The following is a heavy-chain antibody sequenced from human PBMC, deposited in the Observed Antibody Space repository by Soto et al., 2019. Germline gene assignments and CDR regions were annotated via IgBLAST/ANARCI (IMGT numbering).Heavy chain of an antibody. CDR1: GYTFTSYG. CDR3: ARESYYGSGPTY. Sequence: QVQLVQSGAEVKKPGASVKVSCKASGYTFTSYGISWVRQAPGQGLEWMGWISAYNGNTNYAQKLQGRVTMTTDTYTSTVYMEMRSMRSEDTAVYYCARESYYGSGPTYWGQGTLVTVSS. J-gene: IGHJ4*02. CDR2: ISAYNGNT. D-gene: IGHD3-10*01. V-gene: IGHV1-18*01.